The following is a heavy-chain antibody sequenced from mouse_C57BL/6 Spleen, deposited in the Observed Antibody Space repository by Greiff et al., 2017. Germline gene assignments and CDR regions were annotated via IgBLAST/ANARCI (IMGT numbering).Heavy chain of an antibody. CDR2: ISDGGSYT. CDR3: AREEYYGSRDYYAMDY. D-gene: IGHD1-1*01. CDR1: GFTFSSYA. J-gene: IGHJ4*01. V-gene: IGHV5-4*01. Sequence: EVKLMESGGGLVKPGGSLKLSCAASGFTFSSYAMSWVRQTPEKRLEWVATISDGGSYTYYPDNVKGRFTISRDNAKNNLYLQMSHLKSEDTAMYYCAREEYYGSRDYYAMDYWGQGTSVTVSS.